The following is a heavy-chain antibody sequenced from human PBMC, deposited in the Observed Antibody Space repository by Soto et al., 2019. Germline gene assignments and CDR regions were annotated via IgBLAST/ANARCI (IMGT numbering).Heavy chain of an antibody. CDR2: ISSNSAYI. D-gene: IGHD6-13*01. V-gene: IGHV3-21*01. J-gene: IGHJ5*02. CDR1: GFTFRSFS. Sequence: GGSLRLSCAASGFTFRSFSMNWVGQAPGKGLEWVSTISSNSAYIYYTDALRGRFTISRDNAKNSLHLQMNSLRAEDTAVYYCTRDASRDSSARGWFDPWGPGTLVTVSS. CDR3: TRDASRDSSARGWFDP.